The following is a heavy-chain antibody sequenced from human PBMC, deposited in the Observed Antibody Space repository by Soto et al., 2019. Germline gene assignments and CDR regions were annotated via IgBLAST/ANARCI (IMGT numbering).Heavy chain of an antibody. CDR3: ARDSLTGNHLDP. J-gene: IGHJ5*02. D-gene: IGHD3-16*01. CDR2: IYHSGYT. CDR1: GGSISSGGYA. V-gene: IGHV4-30-2*01. Sequence: SETLSLTCAVSGGSISSGGYAWNWIRQPPGKGLEWIGYIYHSGYTSYNPSLKNRVTISVDKSKNQFSLTLSFVTAADTAVYYCARDSLTGNHLDPWGQGTLVTVSS.